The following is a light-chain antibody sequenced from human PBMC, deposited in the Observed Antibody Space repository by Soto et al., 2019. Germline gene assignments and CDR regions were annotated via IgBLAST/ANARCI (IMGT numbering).Light chain of an antibody. J-gene: IGKJ4*01. Sequence: EIVMTQSPATLFVSPGDRVTLSCRASQSVRSDSAWYQQKPGQAPRLLFYGASTRATGVPARFSGSGYETEFTLTISSLQSEDFALYYCQQYHTWPLTFGGGTRVEIK. CDR3: QQYHTWPLT. CDR1: QSVRSD. V-gene: IGKV3-15*01. CDR2: GAS.